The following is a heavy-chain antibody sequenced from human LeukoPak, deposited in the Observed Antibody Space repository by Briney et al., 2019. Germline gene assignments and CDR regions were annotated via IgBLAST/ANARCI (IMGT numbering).Heavy chain of an antibody. Sequence: GGSLRLSCAASGFTFDDYAMHWVRQAPGKGLEWVSLISGDGGSTYYADSVKGRFTISRDNSKNSLYLQIHSLRTEDTALYYCAKDNDDYSNYGLYYYYYYMDVWGKGTTVTVSS. J-gene: IGHJ6*03. CDR2: ISGDGGST. CDR1: GFTFDDYA. D-gene: IGHD4-11*01. CDR3: AKDNDDYSNYGLYYYYYYMDV. V-gene: IGHV3-43*02.